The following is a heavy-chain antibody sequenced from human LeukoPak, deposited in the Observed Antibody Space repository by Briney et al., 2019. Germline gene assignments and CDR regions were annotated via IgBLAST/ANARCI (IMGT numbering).Heavy chain of an antibody. V-gene: IGHV4-34*01. CDR1: GGSFSGYY. CDR2: INHSGST. Sequence: SETLSLTCAVYGGSFSGYYWSWIRQPPGKGLEWIGEINHSGSTNYDPSLKSRVTISVDTSKNQFSLKLSSVTAADTAVYYCAKVGYSASYYPRRNYYFDWWGQGTLVTVSS. D-gene: IGHD1-26*01. CDR3: AKVGYSASYYPRRNYYFDW. J-gene: IGHJ4*02.